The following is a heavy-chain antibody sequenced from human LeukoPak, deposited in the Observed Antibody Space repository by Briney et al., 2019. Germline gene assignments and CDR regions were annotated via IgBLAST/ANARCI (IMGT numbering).Heavy chain of an antibody. CDR3: ASPPSDYYDSSGYLDY. V-gene: IGHV1-69*06. CDR1: GGTLSSYA. J-gene: IGHJ4*02. Sequence: ASVKVSCKASGGTLSSYAISWVRQAPGQGLEWMGRIIPIFGTANYAQKFQGRVTITADKSTSTAYMGLSSLRSEDTAVYYCASPPSDYYDSSGYLDYWGQGTLVTVSS. D-gene: IGHD3-22*01. CDR2: IIPIFGTA.